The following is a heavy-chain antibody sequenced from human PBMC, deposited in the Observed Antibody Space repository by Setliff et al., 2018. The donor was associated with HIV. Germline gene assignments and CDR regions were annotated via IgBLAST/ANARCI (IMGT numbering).Heavy chain of an antibody. V-gene: IGHV4-4*07. CDR2: IYSSGST. J-gene: IGHJ4*02. D-gene: IGHD1-26*01. Sequence: PSETLSLTCNVSGDSISGYYWNWIRQPAEKGLEWIGRIYSSGSTNYNPSLKSRVIMSVDTSKNHFSLRLTSVTAADTAVYYCANSGHWELLQYFDSWGQGTLVTVSS. CDR1: GDSISGYY. CDR3: ANSGHWELLQYFDS.